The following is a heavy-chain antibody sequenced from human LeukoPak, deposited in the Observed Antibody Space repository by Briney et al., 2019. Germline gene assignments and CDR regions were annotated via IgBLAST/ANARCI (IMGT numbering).Heavy chain of an antibody. CDR2: INPSGGST. J-gene: IGHJ5*02. D-gene: IGHD3-9*01. CDR3: ARADYDILTGYYNSWFDP. Sequence: GASVEVSCKASGYTFTSYYMHWVRQAPGQGLEWMGIINPSGGSTSYAQKFQGRVTMTRDTSTSTVYMELSSLRSEDTAVYYCARADYDILTGYYNSWFDPWGQGTLVTVSS. CDR1: GYTFTSYY. V-gene: IGHV1-46*03.